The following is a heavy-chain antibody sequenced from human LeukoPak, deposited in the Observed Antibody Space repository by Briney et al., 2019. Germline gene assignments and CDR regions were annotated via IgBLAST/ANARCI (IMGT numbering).Heavy chain of an antibody. CDR1: GGSITTNSHY. CDR3: ARTPVGSSWYNPRGAFDI. J-gene: IGHJ3*02. CDR2: IYHSGST. V-gene: IGHV4-39*07. D-gene: IGHD6-13*01. Sequence: SETLSLTCTVSGGSITTNSHYWGWIRQPPGKGLEWIGEIYHSGSTNYNPSLKSRVTISVDKSKNQFSLKLSSVTAADTAVYYCARTPVGSSWYNPRGAFDIWGQGTMVTVSS.